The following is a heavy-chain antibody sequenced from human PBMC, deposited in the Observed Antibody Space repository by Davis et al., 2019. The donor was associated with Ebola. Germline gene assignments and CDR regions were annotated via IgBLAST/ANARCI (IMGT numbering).Heavy chain of an antibody. J-gene: IGHJ3*02. V-gene: IGHV7-4-1*02. D-gene: IGHD1-26*01. Sequence: ASVQVSCKASGYIFTSYAVNCVRQVPGQGLEWMGWINTNTGNPTYAKGFTGRFVFSLDTSVSTAYLQISSLKTEDTAVYYCARDIVGATSAFNIWGQGTMVTVSS. CDR3: ARDIVGATSAFNI. CDR1: GYIFTSYA. CDR2: INTNTGNP.